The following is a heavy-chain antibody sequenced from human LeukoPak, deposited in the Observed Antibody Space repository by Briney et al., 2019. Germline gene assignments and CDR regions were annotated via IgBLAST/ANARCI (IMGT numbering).Heavy chain of an antibody. CDR2: YFNSGST. V-gene: IGHV4-59*08. D-gene: IGHD3-22*01. CDR1: GGSTSSNP. Sequence: PSETLSLTCTVSGGSTSSNPWSWVRQLPGQGLEWIVTYFNSGSTSYNPSLKSRAIISVDTSKNQFSLRLSSVTAADTAVYYCVGAKQWLSFDIWDQGTMVTVSS. CDR3: VGAKQWLSFDI. J-gene: IGHJ3*02.